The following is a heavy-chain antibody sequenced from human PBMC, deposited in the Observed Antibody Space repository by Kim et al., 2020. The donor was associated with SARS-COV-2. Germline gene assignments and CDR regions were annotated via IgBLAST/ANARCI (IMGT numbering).Heavy chain of an antibody. V-gene: IGHV1-2*06. CDR2: INPNSGGT. CDR1: GYTFTGYY. CDR3: VSVGATTSSDFDY. D-gene: IGHD1-26*01. J-gene: IGHJ4*02. Sequence: ASVKVSCKASGYTFTGYYMHWVRQAPGQGLEWMGRINPNSGGTNYAQKFQGRVTMTRDTSISTAYMELSRLRSDDTAVYYCVSVGATTSSDFDYWGQGTLVTVSS.